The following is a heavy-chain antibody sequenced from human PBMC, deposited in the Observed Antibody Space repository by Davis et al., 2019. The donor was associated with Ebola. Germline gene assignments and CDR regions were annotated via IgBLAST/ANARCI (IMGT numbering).Heavy chain of an antibody. D-gene: IGHD2-2*01. CDR3: ARAPIYCSSTSCYYYYYYMDV. J-gene: IGHJ6*03. V-gene: IGHV3-74*01. Sequence: PGGSLRLSCAASGFTFSSYWTHWVRQAPGKGLVWVSRINSDGSSTSYADSVKGRFTISRDNAKNTLYLQMNSLRAEDTAVYYCARAPIYCSSTSCYYYYYYMDVWGKGTTVTVSS. CDR1: GFTFSSYW. CDR2: INSDGSST.